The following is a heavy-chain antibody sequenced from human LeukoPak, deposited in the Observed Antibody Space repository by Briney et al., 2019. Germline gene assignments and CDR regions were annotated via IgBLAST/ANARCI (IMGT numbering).Heavy chain of an antibody. J-gene: IGHJ3*02. D-gene: IGHD2-2*01. V-gene: IGHV1-18*01. Sequence: GASVKVSCKASGYTFTSYGISWVRQAPGQGLEWMGWISAYNGNTNYVQKLQGRVTMTTDTSTSTAYMELRSLRSDDTAVYYCARDLSDIVVVRDAFDIWGQGTMVTVSS. CDR1: GYTFTSYG. CDR2: ISAYNGNT. CDR3: ARDLSDIVVVRDAFDI.